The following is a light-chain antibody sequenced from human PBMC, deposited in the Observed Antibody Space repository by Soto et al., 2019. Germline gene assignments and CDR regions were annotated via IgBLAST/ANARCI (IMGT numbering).Light chain of an antibody. CDR1: QSVSSY. CDR3: QQGSNWALMT. V-gene: IGKV3-11*01. Sequence: EIVLTQYPNTLSFSPGERATLSCRASQSVSSYLAWYQQKPGQAPRLLIYDASNRATGIPARFSGSGSGTDFTLTISSLEPEDFAVYYCQQGSNWALMTCGQGTRLEIK. CDR2: DAS. J-gene: IGKJ5*01.